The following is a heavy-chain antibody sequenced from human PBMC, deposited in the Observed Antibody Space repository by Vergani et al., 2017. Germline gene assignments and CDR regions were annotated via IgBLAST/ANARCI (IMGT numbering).Heavy chain of an antibody. J-gene: IGHJ3*02. D-gene: IGHD6-13*01. V-gene: IGHV4-61*01. Sequence: QVQLQESGPGLVKPSETLSLTCTVSGGSVSSGSYYWSWIRQPPGKGLEWIGYIYYSGSTNYNPSLKSRVTISVDTSKNQFSRKLSSVTAADTAVYYCAEEMRAGIRGRSHSFDIWGQGTMVTVSS. CDR1: GGSVSSGSYY. CDR3: AEEMRAGIRGRSHSFDI. CDR2: IYYSGST.